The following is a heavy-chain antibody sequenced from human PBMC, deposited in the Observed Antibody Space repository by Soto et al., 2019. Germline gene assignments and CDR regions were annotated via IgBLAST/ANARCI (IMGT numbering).Heavy chain of an antibody. Sequence: PGGSLRLSCAASGFTFSSYSMNWVRQAPGKGLEWVSSISSSSSYIYYADSVKCRFTIARDNAKNSLYLQMNSLRAEDTAVYYFARDGSRYNWNADYWRQGTLVTVSS. CDR1: GFTFSSYS. CDR2: ISSSSSYI. J-gene: IGHJ4*02. CDR3: ARDGSRYNWNADY. V-gene: IGHV3-21*01. D-gene: IGHD1-20*01.